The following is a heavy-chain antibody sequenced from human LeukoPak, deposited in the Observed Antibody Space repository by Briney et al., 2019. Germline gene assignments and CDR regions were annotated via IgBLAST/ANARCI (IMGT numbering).Heavy chain of an antibody. CDR2: VHYSGRT. V-gene: IGHV4-59*13. CDR3: AKGSGWYFY. CDR1: GGSMTSDY. Sequence: PSETLSLTCSVSGGSMTSDYWSWIRQPPGKGLEWIAYVHYSGRTNYNPTLKSRVTISLDTAKNQFSLKVTSVTAADTAMYYCAKGSGWYFYWGQGILVTVSS. D-gene: IGHD6-19*01. J-gene: IGHJ4*02.